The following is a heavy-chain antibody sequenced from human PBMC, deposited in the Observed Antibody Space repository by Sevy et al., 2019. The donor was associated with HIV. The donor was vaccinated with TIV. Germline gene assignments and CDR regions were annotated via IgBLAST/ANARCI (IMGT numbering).Heavy chain of an antibody. CDR1: GFTFSSYA. J-gene: IGHJ4*02. CDR3: AKDAEWELLSLDYFDY. CDR2: ISGSGGST. Sequence: GGSLRLSCAASGFTFSSYAMSWVRQAPGKGLEWVSAISGSGGSTYYADSVKGRFTISRDNSKNTLYLQMNSLRAEDTAVDYCAKDAEWELLSLDYFDYWGQGTLVTVSS. V-gene: IGHV3-23*01. D-gene: IGHD1-26*01.